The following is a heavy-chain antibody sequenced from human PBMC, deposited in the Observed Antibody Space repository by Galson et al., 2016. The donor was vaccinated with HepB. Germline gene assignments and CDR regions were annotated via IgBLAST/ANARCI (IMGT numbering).Heavy chain of an antibody. D-gene: IGHD1-26*01. V-gene: IGHV1-69*06. Sequence: SVKVSCKASRGTFSSYAISWVRQAPGQGLEWMGGIIPIFGTANYAQKFQGRVTITADKSTSTAYMELSSLRSEDTAVYYCARSGSRELADYWGQGTLVTVSS. CDR1: RGTFSSYA. CDR3: ARSGSRELADY. CDR2: IIPIFGTA. J-gene: IGHJ4*02.